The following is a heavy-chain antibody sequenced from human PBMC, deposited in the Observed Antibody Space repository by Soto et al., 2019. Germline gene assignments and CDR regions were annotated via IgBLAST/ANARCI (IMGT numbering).Heavy chain of an antibody. CDR1: GYSFTANS. Sequence: QVHLVQSGAEVKKPGASVRVSCKASGYSFTANSMHWVRQAPGEGLEWMGWINPNNGGTNYARKFQGWVTMTRDTSISTAYMDLTRLKSDVTAVYYRAMQRSGVVYWGQGTLVTVSS. CDR2: INPNNGGT. V-gene: IGHV1-2*04. J-gene: IGHJ4*02. D-gene: IGHD6-25*01. CDR3: AMQRSGVVY.